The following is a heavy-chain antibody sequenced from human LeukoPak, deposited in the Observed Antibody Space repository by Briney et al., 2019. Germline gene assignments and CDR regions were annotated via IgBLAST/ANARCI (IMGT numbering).Heavy chain of an antibody. J-gene: IGHJ4*02. CDR3: ARGEYSGSD. V-gene: IGHV4-59*01. D-gene: IGHD1-1*01. CDR2: IYYSGSGST. Sequence: IPSETLSLTCAVYGGSFSSYYWSWIRQPPGKGLEWIGYIYYSGSGSTNYNPSLKSRVTISVDTSKNQFSLKLSSVTAADTAVYYCARGEYSGSDWGQGTLVTVSS. CDR1: GGSFSSYY.